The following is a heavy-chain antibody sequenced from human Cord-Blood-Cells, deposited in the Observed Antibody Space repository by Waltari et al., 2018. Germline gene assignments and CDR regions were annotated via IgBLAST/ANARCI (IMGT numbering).Heavy chain of an antibody. D-gene: IGHD3-9*01. Sequence: EVQLLESGGGLVQPGGSLRLSCAASGFTFSSYAMSWVRQAPGKGLEWVSAISGSGGSTYYAESVKGRFTISRDNSKNTLYLQMNSLRAEDTAVYYCAKDPYDILTGYYIAFDIWGQGTMVTVSS. V-gene: IGHV3-23*01. CDR3: AKDPYDILTGYYIAFDI. CDR2: ISGSGGST. CDR1: GFTFSSYA. J-gene: IGHJ3*02.